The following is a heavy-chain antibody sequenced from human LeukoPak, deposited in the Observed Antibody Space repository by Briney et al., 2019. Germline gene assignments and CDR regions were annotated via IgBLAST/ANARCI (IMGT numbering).Heavy chain of an antibody. CDR1: GYTFTSYA. CDR3: ARFQWLLYAFDI. Sequence: GASVTVSCKASGYTFTSYAMHWVRQAPGQRLEWMGWINAGNGNTKYSQEFQGRVTITRDTSASTAYMELSSLRSEDMAVYYCARFQWLLYAFDIWGQGTMVTVSS. CDR2: INAGNGNT. V-gene: IGHV1-3*03. J-gene: IGHJ3*02. D-gene: IGHD6-19*01.